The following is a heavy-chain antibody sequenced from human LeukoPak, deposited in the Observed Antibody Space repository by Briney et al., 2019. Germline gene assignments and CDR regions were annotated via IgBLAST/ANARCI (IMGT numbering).Heavy chain of an antibody. CDR2: INHSGST. Sequence: SETLSLTCSVYGGSFSGYYWSWIRQPPGKGLEWIGEINHSGSTNYNPSLKSRVTISVDTSKNQFSLKLSSVTAADTAVYYCARVPPRNSGSYFNYWGQGTLVTVSS. J-gene: IGHJ4*02. CDR3: ARVPPRNSGSYFNY. D-gene: IGHD1-26*01. V-gene: IGHV4-34*01. CDR1: GGSFSGYY.